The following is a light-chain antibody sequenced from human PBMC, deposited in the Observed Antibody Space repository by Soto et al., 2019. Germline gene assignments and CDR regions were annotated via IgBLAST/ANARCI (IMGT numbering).Light chain of an antibody. CDR3: HQRQSWPRT. J-gene: IGKJ1*01. CDR1: QTVHSR. Sequence: EIVLKQSPSTLSSSPGERATLSCRASQTVHSRVAWYQHKPGQAPRLLIYHTSNRATGIPARFSGSGSGTDFTLTISSLEPEDFAVYYCHQRQSWPRTFGQGTKVDI. CDR2: HTS. V-gene: IGKV3-11*01.